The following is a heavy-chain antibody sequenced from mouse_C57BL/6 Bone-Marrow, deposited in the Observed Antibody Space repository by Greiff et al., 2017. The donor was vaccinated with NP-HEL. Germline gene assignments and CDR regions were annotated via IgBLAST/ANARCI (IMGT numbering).Heavy chain of an antibody. CDR2: IDPSDSET. Sequence: QVQLQQPGAELVRPGSSVKLSCKASGYTFTSYWMHWVKQRPIQGLEWIGNIDPSDSETHYNQKFKEKATLTVDKSSSTAYMQLSSLTSEDSAVYYCARKGITTVVATDGWYFDVWGTGTTVTVSS. CDR1: GYTFTSYW. J-gene: IGHJ1*03. V-gene: IGHV1-52*01. CDR3: ARKGITTVVATDGWYFDV. D-gene: IGHD1-1*01.